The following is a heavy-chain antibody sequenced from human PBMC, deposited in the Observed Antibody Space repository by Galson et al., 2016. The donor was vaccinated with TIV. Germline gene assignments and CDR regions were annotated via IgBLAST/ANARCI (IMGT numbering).Heavy chain of an antibody. Sequence: SLRLSCAAPGFTLMDYGMHWVRQTPGTGLEWVAFIHQDGNKKYYAESARGRFTISRDKSRNTLYLEMNSLGTGDTAVYYCAKPVYGDYGADHWGQGTLVTVSS. V-gene: IGHV3-30*02. CDR3: AKPVYGDYGADH. CDR1: GFTLMDYG. J-gene: IGHJ4*02. D-gene: IGHD4-17*01. CDR2: IHQDGNKK.